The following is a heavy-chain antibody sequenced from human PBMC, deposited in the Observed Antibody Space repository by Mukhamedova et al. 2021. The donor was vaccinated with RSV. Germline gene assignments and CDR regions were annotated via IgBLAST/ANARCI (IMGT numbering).Heavy chain of an antibody. J-gene: IGHJ1*01. Sequence: TISRDNSKNTMYLQMNSLRAEDTAVYYCAKTGDTYGDKYFQHWGQGTLVTVSS. D-gene: IGHD4-17*01. V-gene: IGHV3-23*03. CDR3: AKTGDTYGDKYFQH.